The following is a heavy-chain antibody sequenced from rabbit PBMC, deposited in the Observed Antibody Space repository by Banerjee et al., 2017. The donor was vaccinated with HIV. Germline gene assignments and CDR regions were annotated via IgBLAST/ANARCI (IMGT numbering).Heavy chain of an antibody. D-gene: IGHD8-1*01. CDR1: GFSFSGYYY. V-gene: IGHV1S40*01. CDR2: INTSSGST. CDR3: ARGYGGSSTYTWNFNL. Sequence: QSLEESGGDLVKPGASLTLTCLASGFSFSGYYYMCWVRQAPGKGLEWIACINTSSGSTYYASWAKGRFTISKTSSTTVTLQMTSLTAADTATYFCARGYGGSSTYTWNFNLWGPGTLVTVS. J-gene: IGHJ4*01.